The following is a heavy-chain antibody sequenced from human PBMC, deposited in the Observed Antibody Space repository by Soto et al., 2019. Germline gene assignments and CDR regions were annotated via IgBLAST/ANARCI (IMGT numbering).Heavy chain of an antibody. Sequence: QLHLVQSGAVVKKPGASVTVSCSASGYPVTAYYMHWVRQAPGRGLEWRGGINPATGSAKYTQTFQGRVTMTRDTSTSTLFMELGGLTSEDTAVFYCARGGGVGVAGSAAFDMWGQGTLVTVSS. D-gene: IGHD3-3*01. V-gene: IGHV1-2*02. J-gene: IGHJ3*02. CDR3: ARGGGVGVAGSAAFDM. CDR2: INPATGSA. CDR1: GYPVTAYY.